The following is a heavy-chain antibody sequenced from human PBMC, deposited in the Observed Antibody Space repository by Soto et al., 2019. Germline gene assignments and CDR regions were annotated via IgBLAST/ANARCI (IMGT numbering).Heavy chain of an antibody. Sequence: SVKVSCKPSGGTFSSYAISWVRQAPGQGLEWMGGIIPIFGTANYAQKFQGRVTITADKSTSTAYMELSSLRSEDTAVYYCARPTYSYAYYYYYGMDVWGQGTTVTVSS. CDR3: ARPTYSYAYYYYYGMDV. D-gene: IGHD5-18*01. J-gene: IGHJ6*02. CDR2: IIPIFGTA. CDR1: GGTFSSYA. V-gene: IGHV1-69*06.